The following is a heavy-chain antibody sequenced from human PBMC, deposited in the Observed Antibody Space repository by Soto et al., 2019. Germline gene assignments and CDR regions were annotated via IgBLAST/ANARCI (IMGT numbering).Heavy chain of an antibody. V-gene: IGHV4-31*03. J-gene: IGHJ5*02. CDR1: GGSISSGGYY. CDR3: ARDAQGVGWFDP. CDR2: IYYSGST. D-gene: IGHD3-10*01. Sequence: SETLSLTCTVSGGSISSGGYYWSWIRQHPGKGLEWIGYIYYSGSTYYNPSLKSRVTISVDTSKNQFSLKLSSVTAADTAVYYCARDAQGVGWFDPWGQGTLVTVSS.